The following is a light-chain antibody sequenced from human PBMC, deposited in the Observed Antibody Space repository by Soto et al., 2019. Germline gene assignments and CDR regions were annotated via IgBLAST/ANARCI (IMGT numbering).Light chain of an antibody. V-gene: IGKV1-39*01. J-gene: IGKJ5*01. Sequence: IQMTQSPSSLSASVGDRVTITCRSGQSISSYLNWYQQKPGKAPKLLIYAASSLQSGVPSRFSGSGSGTDFTLTISSLQPEDFATYYCQQSYSTPSITFGQGTRLEIK. CDR1: QSISSY. CDR3: QQSYSTPSIT. CDR2: AAS.